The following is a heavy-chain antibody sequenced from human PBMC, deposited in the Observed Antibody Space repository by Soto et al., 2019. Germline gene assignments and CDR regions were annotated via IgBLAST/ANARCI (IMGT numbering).Heavy chain of an antibody. D-gene: IGHD2-15*01. V-gene: IGHV3-30*18. CDR3: AKKLPGPYHALFDH. CDR2: ITYDGSNK. Sequence: QVQLVESGGGVVQPGGSLRLSCQASGFNFDNYGMHWVRQAPGKGLEWVAVITYDGSNKYYADSVKGRFTISRDNSKNTLFLQMNSLRAEDTAVYFCAKKLPGPYHALFDHCGQGALVTVSA. CDR1: GFNFDNYG. J-gene: IGHJ4*02.